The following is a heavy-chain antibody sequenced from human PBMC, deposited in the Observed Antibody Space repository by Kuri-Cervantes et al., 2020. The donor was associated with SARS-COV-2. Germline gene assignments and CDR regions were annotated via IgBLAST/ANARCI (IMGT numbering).Heavy chain of an antibody. V-gene: IGHV1-2*02. D-gene: IGHD5-12*01. J-gene: IGHJ6*03. CDR2: INPNSGGT. CDR3: AISGYDLAYYYYYMDV. Sequence: ASVKVSCKASGYTFTNNDVNWLRQAPGQGLEWMGWINPNSGGTNYAQKFQSRVTMTRDTSISTAYMELSRLRSDDTAVYYCAISGYDLAYYYYYMDVWGKGTTVTVSS. CDR1: GYTFTNND.